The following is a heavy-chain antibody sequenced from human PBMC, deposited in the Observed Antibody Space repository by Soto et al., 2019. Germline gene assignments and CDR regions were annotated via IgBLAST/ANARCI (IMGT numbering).Heavy chain of an antibody. D-gene: IGHD5-18*01. V-gene: IGHV1-8*01. CDR2: MNPNSGNT. J-gene: IGHJ5*02. CDR1: GYTFTSYD. Sequence: GASVKVSCKASGYTFTSYDINWVRQATGQGLEWMGWMNPNSGNTGYAQKFQGRVTMTRNTSISTAYMELSSLRSEDTAVYYCARVHQSGSRGIQLWWRPLNYAKVPIDRFDPWGQGTLVTVSS. CDR3: ARVHQSGSRGIQLWWRPLNYAKVPIDRFDP.